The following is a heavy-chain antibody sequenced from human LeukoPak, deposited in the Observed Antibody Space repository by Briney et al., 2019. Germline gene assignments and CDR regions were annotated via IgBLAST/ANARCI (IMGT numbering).Heavy chain of an antibody. Sequence: PGGSLRLSCAASGSTFSSYWMHWVRQAPGKGLVWVSRINSDGSSTSYADSVRGRFTISRDNAKNTLYLQMNSLRAEDTAVYYCARDRGVRGVAYWGQGTLVTVSS. D-gene: IGHD3-10*01. CDR2: INSDGSST. V-gene: IGHV3-74*01. J-gene: IGHJ4*02. CDR1: GSTFSSYW. CDR3: ARDRGVRGVAY.